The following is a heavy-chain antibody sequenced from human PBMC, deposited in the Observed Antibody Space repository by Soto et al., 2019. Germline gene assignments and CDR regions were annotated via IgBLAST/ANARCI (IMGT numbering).Heavy chain of an antibody. J-gene: IGHJ5*02. CDR3: ARDGYYYDSSGYQRYNWFDP. Sequence: GSVKVSCKASGYTFTSYAMHWVRQAPGQRLEWMGWINAGNGNTKYSQKFQGRVTITRDTSASTAYMELSSLRSEDTAVYYCARDGYYYDSSGYQRYNWFDPWGQGTLVTVSS. V-gene: IGHV1-3*01. D-gene: IGHD3-22*01. CDR1: GYTFTSYA. CDR2: INAGNGNT.